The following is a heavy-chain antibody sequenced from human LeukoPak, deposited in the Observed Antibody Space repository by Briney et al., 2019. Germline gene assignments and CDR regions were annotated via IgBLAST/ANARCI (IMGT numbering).Heavy chain of an antibody. CDR1: GFTFKDYW. CDR3: APYDNWGPGDV. D-gene: IGHD1-1*01. V-gene: IGHV3-7*01. Sequence: GGSLRLSCAASGFTFKDYWMSWVRQAPGKGPEWVANINKEGNEEHFVDSVKGRFTVSRDNAKNSLFLQMNSLRVEDTAVYYCAPYDNWGPGDVWAQG. CDR2: INKEGNEE. J-gene: IGHJ6*02.